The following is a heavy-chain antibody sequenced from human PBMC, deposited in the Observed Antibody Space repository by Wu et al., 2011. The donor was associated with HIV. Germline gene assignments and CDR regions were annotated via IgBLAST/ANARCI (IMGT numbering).Heavy chain of an antibody. Sequence: QVQLVQSGAEVKKPGSSVKVSCKASGGTFSSYAISWVRQAPGQGLEWMGWIIPIFGTANYAQKFQGRVTITADKSTITAYMELSSLRSEDTAVYYCARDLWLGLGDAFDIWGQGTMVTVSS. CDR2: IIPIFGTA. CDR1: GGTFSSYA. J-gene: IGHJ3*02. V-gene: IGHV1-69*14. CDR3: ARDLWLGLGDAFDI. D-gene: IGHD5-18*01.